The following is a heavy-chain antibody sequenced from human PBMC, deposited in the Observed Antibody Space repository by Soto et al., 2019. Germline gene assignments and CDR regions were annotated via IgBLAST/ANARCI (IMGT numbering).Heavy chain of an antibody. V-gene: IGHV4-59*01. CDR2: IYYSGST. D-gene: IGHD3-10*01. CDR3: ARDYSTNQYGSGSYYNPMGWFDP. J-gene: IGHJ5*02. CDR1: GGSISSYY. Sequence: SETLSLTCTVSGGSISSYYWSWIRQPPGKGLEWIGYIYYSGSTNYNPSLKSRVTISVDTSKNQFSLKLSSVTAADTAVYYCARDYSTNQYGSGSYYNPMGWFDPWGQGTLVTVSS.